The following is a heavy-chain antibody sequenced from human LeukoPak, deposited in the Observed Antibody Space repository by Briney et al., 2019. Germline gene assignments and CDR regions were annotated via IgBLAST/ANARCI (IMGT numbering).Heavy chain of an antibody. CDR3: ARGESSGWQRGQFDY. V-gene: IGHV4-59*01. CDR1: GGSISSYY. D-gene: IGHD6-19*01. J-gene: IGHJ4*02. CDR2: IYYSGST. Sequence: SETLSLTCTVSGGSISSYYWSWIRQPPGKGLEWIGYIYYSGSTNYNPSLKSRVTISVDTSKNQFSLKLSSVTAADTAVYYCARGESSGWQRGQFDYWGQGTLVTVSS.